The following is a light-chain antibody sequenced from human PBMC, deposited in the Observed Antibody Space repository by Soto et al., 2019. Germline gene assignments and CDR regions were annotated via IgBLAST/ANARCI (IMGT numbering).Light chain of an antibody. CDR3: QQYSTNFRT. CDR2: KAS. CDR1: QSISSW. Sequence: DIQMTQSPSTLSASVGDRVTITCRASQSISSWLAWYQQKPGKAPKLLIYKASSLESGVPSRFSGSGSGTEFTLTISSLQPDDFATYYCQQYSTNFRTFGQVTKVDIK. J-gene: IGKJ1*01. V-gene: IGKV1-5*03.